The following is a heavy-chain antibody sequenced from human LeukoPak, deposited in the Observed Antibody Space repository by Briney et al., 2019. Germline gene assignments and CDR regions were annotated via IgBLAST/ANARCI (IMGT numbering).Heavy chain of an antibody. V-gene: IGHV3-33*01. Sequence: GSLRLSCAASGFTFSRYGMHWVRQAPGKGLEWVANIWYNGNNKEYADSVKGRFTISRDNSKNTLCLQMDSLRAEDTAVYYCARDEGYDFWSGSYKAFDIWGQGTMVIVSS. CDR3: ARDEGYDFWSGSYKAFDI. D-gene: IGHD3-3*01. J-gene: IGHJ3*02. CDR2: IWYNGNNK. CDR1: GFTFSRYG.